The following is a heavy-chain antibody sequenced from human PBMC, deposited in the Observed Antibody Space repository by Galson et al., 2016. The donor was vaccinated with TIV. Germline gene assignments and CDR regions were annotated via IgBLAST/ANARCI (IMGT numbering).Heavy chain of an antibody. V-gene: IGHV3-48*03. J-gene: IGHJ4*02. CDR1: GFTFSSYE. CDR2: ISSSDTTT. Sequence: SLRLSCAGSGFTFSSYEVNWVRQAPGKGLEWLSYISSSDTTTSYADSVKGRFTITRDNAKNSLYLQMNSLRAEDTAVYYCVRGMQLRPYWGQGTLVTVSS. CDR3: VRGMQLRPY. D-gene: IGHD6-13*01.